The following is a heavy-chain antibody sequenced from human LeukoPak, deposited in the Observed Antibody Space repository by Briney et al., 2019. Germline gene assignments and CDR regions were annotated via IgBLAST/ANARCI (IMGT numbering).Heavy chain of an antibody. J-gene: IGHJ3*02. V-gene: IGHV4-34*01. Sequence: SETLSLTCAVYGGSFSGYYWSWIRQPPGKGLEWIGEINHSGSTNYNPSLKSRVTISVDTSKNQFSLKLSSVTAADTAVYYRATLRSGWYHDAFDIWGQGTMVTVSS. CDR2: INHSGST. CDR3: ATLRSGWYHDAFDI. D-gene: IGHD6-19*01. CDR1: GGSFSGYY.